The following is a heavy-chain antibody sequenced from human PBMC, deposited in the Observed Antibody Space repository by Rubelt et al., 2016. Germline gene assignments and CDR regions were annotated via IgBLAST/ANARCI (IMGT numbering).Heavy chain of an antibody. D-gene: IGHD2-15*01. Sequence: QVQLQESGPGLVKPSETLSLTCTVSGGSISSYYWRWIRQPPGKGLEWIGYIYYSGSTNYNPSLKSRVTISGDPARNQFSLNLNSVTAADTAVYYCARLQPEDWYCDLGGRGTLVTVSS. CDR1: GGSISSYY. CDR2: IYYSGST. J-gene: IGHJ2*01. V-gene: IGHV4-59*08. CDR3: ARLQPEDWYCDL.